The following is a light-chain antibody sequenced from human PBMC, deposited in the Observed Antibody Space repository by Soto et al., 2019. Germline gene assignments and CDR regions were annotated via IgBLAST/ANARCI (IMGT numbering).Light chain of an antibody. J-gene: IGLJ2*01. CDR2: EAN. Sequence: QSALTQPASVSGSPGQSITISCTGTSSDVGSYNLVSCYQQHPGKAPKLMIYEANKRPSGVSDRFSGSKSGNTASLTISGLQAEDEAEYYCSSYAGYSTSVVFGGGTQLTVL. CDR3: SSYAGYSTSVV. CDR1: SSDVGSYNL. V-gene: IGLV2-23*01.